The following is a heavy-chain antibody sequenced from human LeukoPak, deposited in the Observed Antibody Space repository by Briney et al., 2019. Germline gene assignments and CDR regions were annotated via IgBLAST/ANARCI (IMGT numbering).Heavy chain of an antibody. D-gene: IGHD5-12*01. CDR3: ARVLGAYSDYEGLKY. Sequence: ASVNVSCKASGYTLTSYYLHWVRQAPGQAREWMGIMNPSGGSTSYAQKFHGRVTMTRDTSTSTVYMEMSSLRSEDTAVYYCARVLGAYSDYEGLKYWGQGTLVTVSS. J-gene: IGHJ4*02. CDR2: MNPSGGST. V-gene: IGHV1-46*01. CDR1: GYTLTSYY.